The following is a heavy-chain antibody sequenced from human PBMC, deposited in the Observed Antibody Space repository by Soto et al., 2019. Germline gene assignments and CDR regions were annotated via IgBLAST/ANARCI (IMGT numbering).Heavy chain of an antibody. CDR1: EGTFSSSA. Sequence: QVQVVQSGAEVXEPGSSVKVSCQASEGTFSSSALSWVRQAPGQGLEWMGGIIPLFRTPDYAQKFQGRVTITADESTSTVYMELSSLRSEDTAIYYCARDNGRPQLGGNYYYITDVWGQGTTITVSS. V-gene: IGHV1-69*12. D-gene: IGHD3-3*02. J-gene: IGHJ6*02. CDR3: ARDNGRPQLGGNYYYITDV. CDR2: IIPLFRTP.